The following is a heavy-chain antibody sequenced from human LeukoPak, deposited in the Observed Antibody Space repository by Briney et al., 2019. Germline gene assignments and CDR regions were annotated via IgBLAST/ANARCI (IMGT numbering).Heavy chain of an antibody. Sequence: GGSLRLPCAASEFTFSNYWMTWVRQAPGKGLEWVANIKLDGTEKYYVGSVRGRFTISRDNAKNSVSLQMNSLRAEDTAVYYCARSHDYGGHCFFDYWGQGTLVTVSS. CDR2: IKLDGTEK. D-gene: IGHD4-23*01. V-gene: IGHV3-7*01. CDR3: ARSHDYGGHCFFDY. CDR1: EFTFSNYW. J-gene: IGHJ4*02.